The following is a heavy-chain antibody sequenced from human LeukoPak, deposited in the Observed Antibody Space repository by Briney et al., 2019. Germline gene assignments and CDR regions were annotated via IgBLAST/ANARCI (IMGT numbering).Heavy chain of an antibody. D-gene: IGHD3-22*01. Sequence: GGSLRLSCAASGFTFSSYGMHWVRQAPGKGLEWVAFIRYDGSNKYYADSVKGRFTISRGNSKNTLYLQMNSLRAEDTAVYYCAKDYDSSGYYYVMYYFDYWGQGTLVTVSS. V-gene: IGHV3-30*02. CDR1: GFTFSSYG. CDR2: IRYDGSNK. CDR3: AKDYDSSGYYYVMYYFDY. J-gene: IGHJ4*02.